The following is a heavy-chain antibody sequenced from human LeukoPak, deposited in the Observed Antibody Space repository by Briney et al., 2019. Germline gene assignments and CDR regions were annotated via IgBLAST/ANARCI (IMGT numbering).Heavy chain of an antibody. CDR1: GSTFSDTW. CDR2: IRRNSDGGTI. V-gene: IGHV3-15*07. D-gene: IGHD3-22*01. J-gene: IGHJ5*02. CDR3: ATDFYDTT. Sequence: GGSLRLSCATSGSTFSDTWMNWVRQAPGKGLEWVGRIRRNSDGGTIDYAAPVKGRFALSRDDSKNTLYLHMSSLQTEDTAVYYCATDFYDTTWGQGTLVTVSS.